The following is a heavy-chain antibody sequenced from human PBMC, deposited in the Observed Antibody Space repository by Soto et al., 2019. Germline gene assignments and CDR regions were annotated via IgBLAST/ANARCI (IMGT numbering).Heavy chain of an antibody. V-gene: IGHV3-30*18. Sequence: ESGGGVVQPERSLRLSCATSGFTFSDFGMHWVSQAPGNGLACVAAISADGSDKYYRGSVQGRFTISRDNTKNALFLQLDSLRTEGTAVYYGAKGTAVSRQHFANWGQGTLVTVSS. D-gene: IGHD2-2*01. CDR2: ISADGSDK. J-gene: IGHJ4*02. CDR3: AKGTAVSRQHFAN. CDR1: GFTFSDFG.